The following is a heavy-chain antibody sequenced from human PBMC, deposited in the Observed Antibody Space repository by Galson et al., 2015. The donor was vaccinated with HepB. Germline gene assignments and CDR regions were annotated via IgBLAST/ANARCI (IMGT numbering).Heavy chain of an antibody. J-gene: IGHJ4*02. CDR2: ISPKYGVT. V-gene: IGHV1-2*02. CDR1: GYSLSDHN. CDR3: TRGGGRSHVDY. Sequence: SVKVSCKASGYSLSDHNIHWVRQAPGQGLEWMGWISPKYGVTKNTQKFQGRVTMTRDTSISTAYMELSSLGSDDTAIYYCTRGGGRSHVDYWGQGTLVTVTS. D-gene: IGHD2-15*01.